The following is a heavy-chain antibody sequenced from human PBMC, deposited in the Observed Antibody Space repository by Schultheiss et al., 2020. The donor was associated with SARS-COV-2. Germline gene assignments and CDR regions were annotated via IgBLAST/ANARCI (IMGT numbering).Heavy chain of an antibody. CDR1: GFSLSTSGVG. V-gene: IGHV2-5*02. CDR3: ARFHYYDSSGYYYDPRFDY. D-gene: IGHD3-22*01. J-gene: IGHJ4*02. Sequence: SGPTLVKPTQTLTLTCTFSGFSLSTSGVGVGWIRQPPGKAPEWLALIYWDDDKRYSPSLKSRLTITKDTSKNQVVLTMTNMDPVDTATYYCARFHYYDSSGYYYDPRFDYWGQGTLVTVSS. CDR2: IYWDDDK.